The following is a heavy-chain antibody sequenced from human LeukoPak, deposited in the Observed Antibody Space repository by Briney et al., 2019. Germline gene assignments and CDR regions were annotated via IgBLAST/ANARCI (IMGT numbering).Heavy chain of an antibody. V-gene: IGHV1-2*02. Sequence: ASVKVSCKASGYTFTGYYMHWVRQAPGQGLEWMGWINPNSGGTNYAQKFQGSVTMTRDTSISTAYMELSRLRSDDTAVYYCARDPGGYSYDFDYWGQGTLVTVSS. J-gene: IGHJ4*02. D-gene: IGHD5-18*01. CDR3: ARDPGGYSYDFDY. CDR2: INPNSGGT. CDR1: GYTFTGYY.